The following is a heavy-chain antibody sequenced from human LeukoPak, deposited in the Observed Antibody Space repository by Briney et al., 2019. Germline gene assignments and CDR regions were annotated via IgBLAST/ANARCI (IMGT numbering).Heavy chain of an antibody. Sequence: PSETLSLTCTVSGGSIGGSSSHWAWIRQSPGKGLEWIGSIHYTGNTYYNPSLKSRVTMSVETSENQFSLRLRSVTAADTAVYYCAREYSSSWTFDYWGQGTLVTVSS. J-gene: IGHJ4*02. CDR2: IHYTGNT. D-gene: IGHD6-13*01. CDR1: GGSIGGSSSH. V-gene: IGHV4-39*07. CDR3: AREYSSSWTFDY.